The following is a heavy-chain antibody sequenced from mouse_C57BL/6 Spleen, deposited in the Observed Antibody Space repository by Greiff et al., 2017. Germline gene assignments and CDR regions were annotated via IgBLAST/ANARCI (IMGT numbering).Heavy chain of an antibody. Sequence: VQLQQPGTELVKPGASVKLSCKASGYTFTSYWMHWVKQRPGQGLEWIGNINPSNGGTNYNEKVKSKATLTVDKSSSTAYMQLSSLTSEDSAVYYCAAGLILSYAMDYWGQGTSVTVSS. D-gene: IGHD3-2*02. CDR3: AAGLILSYAMDY. V-gene: IGHV1-53*01. CDR1: GYTFTSYW. CDR2: INPSNGGT. J-gene: IGHJ4*01.